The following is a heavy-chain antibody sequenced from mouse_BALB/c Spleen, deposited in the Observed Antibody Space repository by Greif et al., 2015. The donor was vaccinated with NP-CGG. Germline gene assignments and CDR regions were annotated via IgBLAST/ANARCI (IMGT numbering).Heavy chain of an antibody. CDR1: GFTFSSYG. Sequence: EVNVVESGGGLVQPGGSLELSCAASGFTFSSYGMSWVRQTPDKRLELVATINSNGGSTYYPDSVKGRFTISRDNAKNTLYLQMSSLKSEDTAMYYCARLRRYFDVWGAGTTVTVSS. D-gene: IGHD2-12*01. CDR2: INSNGGST. V-gene: IGHV5-6-3*01. CDR3: ARLRRYFDV. J-gene: IGHJ1*01.